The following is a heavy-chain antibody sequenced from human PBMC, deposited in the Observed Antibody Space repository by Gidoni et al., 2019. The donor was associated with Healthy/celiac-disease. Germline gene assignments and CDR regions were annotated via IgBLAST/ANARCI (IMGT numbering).Heavy chain of an antibody. CDR1: GFTFSRYG. V-gene: IGHV3-30*18. CDR3: AKDRWDGSGSSDFDY. Sequence: QVQLVESGGGVVQPGRSLRLSCAASGFTFSRYGMHWVRQAPGKGLEWVAVISYDGSNKYYADSVKGRFTISRDNSKNTLYLQMNSLRAEDTAVYYCAKDRWDGSGSSDFDYWGQGTLVTVSS. CDR2: ISYDGSNK. J-gene: IGHJ4*02. D-gene: IGHD3-10*01.